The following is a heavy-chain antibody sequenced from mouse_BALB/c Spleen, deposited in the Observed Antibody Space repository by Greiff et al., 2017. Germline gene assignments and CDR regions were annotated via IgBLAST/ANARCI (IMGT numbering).Heavy chain of an antibody. Sequence: VQLQQSGAELVRPGASVTLSCKASGYTFTDYEMHWVKPTPVHGLEWIGAIDPETGGTAYNQKFKGKATLTADKSSSTAYMELRSLTSEDSAVYYCTRRGNFYAMDYWGQGTSVTVSS. CDR2: IDPETGGT. CDR1: GYTFTDYE. J-gene: IGHJ4*01. D-gene: IGHD2-1*01. V-gene: IGHV1-15*01. CDR3: TRRGNFYAMDY.